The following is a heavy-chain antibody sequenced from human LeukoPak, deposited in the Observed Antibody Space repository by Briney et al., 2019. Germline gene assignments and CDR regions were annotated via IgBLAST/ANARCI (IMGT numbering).Heavy chain of an antibody. V-gene: IGHV4-39*01. CDR3: ARQLGYYYDSSGYLDY. J-gene: IGHJ4*02. CDR1: GGSISSSSYY. CDR2: IYYSGST. D-gene: IGHD3-22*01. Sequence: SETLSLTCTVSGGSISSSSYYWGWIRQRPGKGLEWIGSIYYSGSTYYNPSLKSRVTISVDTSKNQFSLKLSSVTAADTAVYYCARQLGYYYDSSGYLDYWGQGTLVTVSS.